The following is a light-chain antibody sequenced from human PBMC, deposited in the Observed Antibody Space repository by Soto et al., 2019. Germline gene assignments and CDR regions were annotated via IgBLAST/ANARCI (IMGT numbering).Light chain of an antibody. V-gene: IGKV3-20*01. CDR2: GAS. J-gene: IGKJ4*01. CDR3: QQHGSSHLT. Sequence: EIVLTQSPGTLSLSPGERATLSCRASQSVSSSFLAWYQQKPGQAPRLLIYGASSRATGIPDRFSGSGSGTDFTLTISRLEPEDFAVYYCQQHGSSHLTFGGGTRVEI. CDR1: QSVSSSF.